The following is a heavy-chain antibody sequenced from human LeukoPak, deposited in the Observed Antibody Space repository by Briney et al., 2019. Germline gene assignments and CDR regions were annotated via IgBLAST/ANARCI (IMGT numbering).Heavy chain of an antibody. V-gene: IGHV4-59*01. CDR3: AREDEGLLDY. J-gene: IGHJ4*02. Sequence: SETLSLTCTVSGGSISIYYWSWIRQPPGKGLEWIGYIYYSGSTNYNPSLKSRVTILVDTSKNQFSLKLSSMTAADTAVYYCAREDEGLLDYWGQGTLVTDSS. CDR1: GGSISIYY. CDR2: IYYSGST.